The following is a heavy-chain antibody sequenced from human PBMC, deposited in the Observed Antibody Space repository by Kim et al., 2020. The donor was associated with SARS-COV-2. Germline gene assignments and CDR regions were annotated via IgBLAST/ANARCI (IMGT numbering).Heavy chain of an antibody. CDR1: GFTFSSYW. J-gene: IGHJ6*02. V-gene: IGHV3-74*01. D-gene: IGHD3-10*01. CDR3: ARAYYYGSGSYGWGPSYYYGMDV. CDR2: INSDGSST. Sequence: GGSLRLSCAASGFTFSSYWMHWVRQAPGKGLVWVSRINSDGSSTSYADSVKGRFTISRDNAKNTLYLQMNSLRAEDTAVYYCARAYYYGSGSYGWGPSYYYGMDVWGQGTTVTVSS.